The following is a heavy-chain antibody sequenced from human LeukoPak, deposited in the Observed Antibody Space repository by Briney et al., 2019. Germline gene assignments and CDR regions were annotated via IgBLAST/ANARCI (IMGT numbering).Heavy chain of an antibody. J-gene: IGHJ6*02. D-gene: IGHD3-10*01. CDR2: INHSGST. CDR1: GGSFSGYC. CDR3: ARNKHYYGSGSYYKPYGMDV. V-gene: IGHV4-34*01. Sequence: SETLSLTCAVYGGSFSGYCWSWIRQPPGKGLEWIGEINHSGSTNYNPSLKSRVTISVDTSKNQFSLKLSSVTAADTAVYYCARNKHYYGSGSYYKPYGMDVWGQGTTVTVSS.